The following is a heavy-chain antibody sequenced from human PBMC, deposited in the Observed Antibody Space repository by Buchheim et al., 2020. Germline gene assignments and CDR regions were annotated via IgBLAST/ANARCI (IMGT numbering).Heavy chain of an antibody. CDR1: GGSISSSSYY. Sequence: QLQLQESGPGLVKPSETLSLTCTVSGGSISSSSYYWGWIRQPPGKGLEWIGSIYYSGSTYYNPSLKRRVTISVDTSKNQFSLKLSSVTAADTAVYYCARHEMQQLGTEFDYWGQGTL. CDR3: ARHEMQQLGTEFDY. J-gene: IGHJ4*02. D-gene: IGHD6-13*01. CDR2: IYYSGST. V-gene: IGHV4-39*01.